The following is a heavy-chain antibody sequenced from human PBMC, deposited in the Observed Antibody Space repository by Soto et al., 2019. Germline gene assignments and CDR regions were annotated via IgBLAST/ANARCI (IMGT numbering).Heavy chain of an antibody. Sequence: GGSLRLSCAASGFTFNTYGMHWVRQAPGKGLELVAVISYDGSDKFYADSVKGRFTISRDNSKNALYLQMSSLRPEDTAIYYCAKSPNFYCSSPNCYKYYFDYWGQGTLVTVSS. CDR2: ISYDGSDK. D-gene: IGHD2-2*02. CDR3: AKSPNFYCSSPNCYKYYFDY. CDR1: GFTFNTYG. V-gene: IGHV3-30*18. J-gene: IGHJ4*02.